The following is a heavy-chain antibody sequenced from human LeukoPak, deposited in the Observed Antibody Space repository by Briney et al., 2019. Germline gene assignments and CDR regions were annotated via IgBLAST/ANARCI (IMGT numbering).Heavy chain of an antibody. J-gene: IGHJ4*02. CDR2: ISGSGGST. CDR1: GFTFSSYA. CDR3: AVATIKDYFDY. Sequence: GGSLRLSCAASGFTFSSYAMSWVRQAPGKGLEWVSAISGSGGSTYYADSVKGRFTISRDNAKNSLYLQMNSLRAEDTAVYYCAVATIKDYFDYWGQGTLVTVSS. V-gene: IGHV3-23*01. D-gene: IGHD5-24*01.